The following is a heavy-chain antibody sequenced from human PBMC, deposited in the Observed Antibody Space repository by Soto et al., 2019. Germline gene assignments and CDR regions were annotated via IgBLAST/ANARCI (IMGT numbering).Heavy chain of an antibody. CDR3: ARAGGSGLTLYYFDY. Sequence: SETLSLTCAVYGGSFSGYYWSWIRQPPGKGLEWIGEINHNGSTNYNPSLKSRVTISVDTSKNQFSLKLSSVTAADTAVYYCARAGGSGLTLYYFDYWGQGTLVTVSS. D-gene: IGHD6-19*01. J-gene: IGHJ4*02. V-gene: IGHV4-34*01. CDR1: GGSFSGYY. CDR2: INHNGST.